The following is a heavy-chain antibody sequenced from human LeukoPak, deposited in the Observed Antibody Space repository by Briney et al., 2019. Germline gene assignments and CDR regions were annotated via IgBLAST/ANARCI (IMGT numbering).Heavy chain of an antibody. CDR3: AKDLHGGYSSDY. D-gene: IGHD4-23*01. CDR1: GFTFNNFG. J-gene: IGHJ4*02. Sequence: PGGSLRLSCAASGFTFNNFGMHWVRQAPGKGLEWVSFIGYEGVHKYYPDSVKGRFTISKDNSKATLYLQMNSLRPEDTAVYYCAKDLHGGYSSDYWGQGTLVTVFS. V-gene: IGHV3-30*02. CDR2: IGYEGVHK.